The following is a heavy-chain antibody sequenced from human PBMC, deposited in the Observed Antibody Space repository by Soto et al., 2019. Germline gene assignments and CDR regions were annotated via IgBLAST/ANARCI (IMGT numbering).Heavy chain of an antibody. CDR2: ISSSSSSTI. CDR3: AREVPSDIVVVVAAWFDP. CDR1: GFTFSSYS. Sequence: GGSLRLSCAASGFTFSSYSMNWVRQAPGKGLEWVSYISSSSSSTIYYADSVKGRFTISRDNAKNSLYLQMNSLRDEDTAVYYCAREVPSDIVVVVAAWFDPWGQGTLVTVSS. D-gene: IGHD2-15*01. V-gene: IGHV3-48*02. J-gene: IGHJ5*02.